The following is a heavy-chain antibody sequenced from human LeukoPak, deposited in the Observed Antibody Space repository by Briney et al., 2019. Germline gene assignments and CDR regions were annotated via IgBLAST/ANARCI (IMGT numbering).Heavy chain of an antibody. CDR2: ISGSGGST. Sequence: GGSLRLSCAASGFTFSSYAMSWVRQAPGKGLEWVSAISGSGGSTYYADSVKGRFTISRDNSKNTLYLQMNSLRAEDTAVYYCAKSMVGYYYYGVDVWGQGTTVTVSS. D-gene: IGHD2-15*01. J-gene: IGHJ6*02. V-gene: IGHV3-23*01. CDR3: AKSMVGYYYYGVDV. CDR1: GFTFSSYA.